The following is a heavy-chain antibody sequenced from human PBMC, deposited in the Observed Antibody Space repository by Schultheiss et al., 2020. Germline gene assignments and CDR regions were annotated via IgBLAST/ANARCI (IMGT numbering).Heavy chain of an antibody. CDR1: GFTFGDYA. J-gene: IGHJ5*02. V-gene: IGHV3-49*03. CDR2: IRSNAYGGTT. D-gene: IGHD6-19*01. Sequence: GESLKISCTASGFTFGDYAMSWFRQAPGKGLEWVSFIRSNAYGGTTEYAASVKGRYIISRDDSKSIAYLQMNSLKTEDTAVYYCSRDTYSTGWGGFDPWGQGTLVTVSS. CDR3: SRDTYSTGWGGFDP.